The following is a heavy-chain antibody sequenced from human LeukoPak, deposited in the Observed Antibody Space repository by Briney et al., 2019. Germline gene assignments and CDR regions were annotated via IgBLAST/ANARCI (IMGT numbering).Heavy chain of an antibody. V-gene: IGHV1-46*01. CDR2: INPSGGST. CDR1: GYTFTSYY. D-gene: IGHD1-26*01. CDR3: ARWETPHGMDV. Sequence: ASVKVSCKASGYTFTSYYMHWVRQAPGQGLEWMGIINPSGGSTSYAQKFPGRVTMTRDTSTSTVYMELSSLRSEDTAVYYCARWETPHGMDVWGQGTTVTVSS. J-gene: IGHJ6*02.